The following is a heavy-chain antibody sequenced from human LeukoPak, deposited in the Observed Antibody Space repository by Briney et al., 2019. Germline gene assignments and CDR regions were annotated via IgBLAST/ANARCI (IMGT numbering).Heavy chain of an antibody. CDR1: GYTFTGYY. J-gene: IGHJ3*02. V-gene: IGHV1-2*06. CDR3: ASPAPNDYGGLLYAFDI. CDR2: INPNSGGT. Sequence: ASVKVSCKASGYTFTGYYMHWVRQAPGQGLEWMGRINPNSGGTNYAQKFQGRVTMTRDTSISTAYMELSRLRSEDTAVYYCASPAPNDYGGLLYAFDIWGQGTMVTVSS. D-gene: IGHD4-23*01.